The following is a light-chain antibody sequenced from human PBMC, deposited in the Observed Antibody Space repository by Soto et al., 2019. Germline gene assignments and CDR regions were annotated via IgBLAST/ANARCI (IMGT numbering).Light chain of an antibody. Sequence: DIQMSQSPSALSASVGDRVTITCRASQSIGSRLAWYQQTPGKAPRLLIYDASSLASGVPSRFSGSGSGAEITLTISSLQHGDFATYYCQQYNSYSSWTFGQGTKVDIK. V-gene: IGKV1-5*01. J-gene: IGKJ1*01. CDR3: QQYNSYSSWT. CDR2: DAS. CDR1: QSIGSR.